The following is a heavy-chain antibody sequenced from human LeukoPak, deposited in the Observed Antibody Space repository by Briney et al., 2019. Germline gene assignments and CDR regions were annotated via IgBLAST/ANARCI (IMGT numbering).Heavy chain of an antibody. CDR2: IYNSGNT. Sequence: PSETLSLACTFSGDFISSYSWSWIRQPPGKGLEWIGDIYNSGNTNYNPSLKSRVAMSVSTSKNQFSLSLSSVTAADTAVYYCARQTRYNYGPASDFWGQGALVTVSS. CDR3: ARQTRYNYGPASDF. D-gene: IGHD5-18*01. V-gene: IGHV4-59*08. J-gene: IGHJ4*02. CDR1: GDFISSYS.